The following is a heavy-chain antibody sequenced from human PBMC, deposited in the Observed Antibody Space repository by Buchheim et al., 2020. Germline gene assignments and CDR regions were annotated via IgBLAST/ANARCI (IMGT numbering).Heavy chain of an antibody. Sequence: QVQLVQSGAEVKKPGASVKVSCKASGYTFTSYDINWVRQATGQGLEWMGWMNPNSGNTGYAQKFQGRVNMNRNTSISPAYMELSSLRSEDTAVYYCARVGFGGYDQSYYYYGMDVWGQGTT. V-gene: IGHV1-8*01. J-gene: IGHJ6*02. CDR3: ARVGFGGYDQSYYYYGMDV. CDR2: MNPNSGNT. D-gene: IGHD5-12*01. CDR1: GYTFTSYD.